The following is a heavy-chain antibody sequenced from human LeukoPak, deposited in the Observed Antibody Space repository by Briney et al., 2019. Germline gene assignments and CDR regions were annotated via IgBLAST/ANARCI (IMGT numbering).Heavy chain of an antibody. CDR1: GDSISNYY. D-gene: IGHD3-10*01. Sequence: SETLSLTCSVSGDSISNYYWTWIRQPPGKGLEWIGSIYDSGSTNYNPSLKTRVTISVDTSKNQFSLKLTSVTAADTAVYFCARXXXSGEYNGFDSWGQGTLVTVSS. V-gene: IGHV4-59*01. CDR3: ARXXXSGEYNGFDS. CDR2: IYDSGST. J-gene: IGHJ5*01.